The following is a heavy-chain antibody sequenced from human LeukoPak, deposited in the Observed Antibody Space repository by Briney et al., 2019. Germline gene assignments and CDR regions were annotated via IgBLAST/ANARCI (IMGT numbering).Heavy chain of an antibody. CDR3: EKYCAAMAHYYSGMAV. Sequence: PGGSLRLSCAASGFTFSSYAMSWVRQAPGKGLEWVSAISGSGDNTYYADSVKGRFTISRDNSTSTLYLQMNRLRPEDTAIYYCEKYCAAMAHYYSGMAVWGRATTVTVSS. V-gene: IGHV3-23*01. J-gene: IGHJ6*02. CDR1: GFTFSSYA. CDR2: ISGSGDNT. D-gene: IGHD5-24*01.